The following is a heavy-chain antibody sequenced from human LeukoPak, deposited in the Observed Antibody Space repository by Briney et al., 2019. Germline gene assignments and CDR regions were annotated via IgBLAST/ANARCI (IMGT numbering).Heavy chain of an antibody. D-gene: IGHD5-24*01. V-gene: IGHV3-48*04. Sequence: GGSLRLSCAASGFTFSSYSMNWVRQAPGKGLEWVSYISSSGGTIYYADSVKGRFTISRDNAKISLYLHMNSLRAEDTGVYYCARVERWLQSNFDYWGQGTLVTVSS. CDR3: ARVERWLQSNFDY. CDR2: ISSSGGTI. J-gene: IGHJ4*02. CDR1: GFTFSSYS.